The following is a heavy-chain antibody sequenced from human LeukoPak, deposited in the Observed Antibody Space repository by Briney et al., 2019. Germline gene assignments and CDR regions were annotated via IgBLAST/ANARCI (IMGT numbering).Heavy chain of an antibody. J-gene: IGHJ4*02. D-gene: IGHD1-26*01. CDR2: ITNSGRST. CDR1: GFTVSTYF. CDR3: ARGASGNYHVFDS. V-gene: IGHV3-11*04. Sequence: GGSLRLSCEASGFTVSTYFISWIRQAPGKGLEWVGYITNSGRSTNYADAVKGRFTISRDNAKKSVYLEMTDLRAEDTAVYYCARGASGNYHVFDSWGQGTLVTVSS.